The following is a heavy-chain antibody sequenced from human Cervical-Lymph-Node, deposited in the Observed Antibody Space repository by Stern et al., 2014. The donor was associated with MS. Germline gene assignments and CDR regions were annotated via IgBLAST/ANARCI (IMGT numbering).Heavy chain of an antibody. CDR1: GFSLSTSGMC. D-gene: IGHD1-26*01. V-gene: IGHV2-70*01. Sequence: QVTLRESGPALVKPTQTLTLTCTFSGFSLSTSGMCVSWIRQPPGKALELLALIDWDDDKYYSTSLKTRLTISKDTSKNQVVLTVTNMDPVDTATYYCARTTTVGATTGFDYWGQGTLVTVSS. CDR2: IDWDDDK. CDR3: ARTTTVGATTGFDY. J-gene: IGHJ4*02.